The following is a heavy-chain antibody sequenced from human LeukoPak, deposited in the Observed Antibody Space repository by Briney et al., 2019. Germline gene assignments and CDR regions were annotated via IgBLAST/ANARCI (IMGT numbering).Heavy chain of an antibody. V-gene: IGHV4-59*08. CDR2: IYYSGST. Sequence: SETLSLTCTVSGGSISSYYWSWIRQPPGKGLEWIGYIYYSGSTKYNPSLKSRVTISVDTSKNPFSLKLTSVAAADTAVYYCARHYTDGYFDYWGQGTLVTVSS. J-gene: IGHJ4*02. CDR1: GGSISSYY. CDR3: ARHYTDGYFDY.